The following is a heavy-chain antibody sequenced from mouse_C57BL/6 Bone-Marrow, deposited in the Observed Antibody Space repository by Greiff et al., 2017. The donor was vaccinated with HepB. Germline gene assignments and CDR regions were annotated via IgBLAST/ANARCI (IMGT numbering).Heavy chain of an antibody. Sequence: QVQLQQPGAELVKPGASVKVSCKASGYTFTSYWMHWVKQRPGQGLEWIGRIHPSDSDTNYNQKFKGKATLTVDKTSSTAYMQLISLTSEDSAVYNCAIGPLWSGDYFDYWGQGTTLTVSS. CDR1: GYTFTSYW. CDR2: IHPSDSDT. J-gene: IGHJ2*01. D-gene: IGHD1-1*02. CDR3: AIGPLWSGDYFDY. V-gene: IGHV1-74*01.